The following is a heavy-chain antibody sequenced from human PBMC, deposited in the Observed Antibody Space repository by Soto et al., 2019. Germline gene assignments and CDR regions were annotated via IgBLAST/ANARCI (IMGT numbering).Heavy chain of an antibody. CDR1: GGSISSYY. V-gene: IGHV4-59*01. J-gene: IGHJ4*02. D-gene: IGHD6-13*01. CDR2: IYYSGST. CDR3: ARAPAAARYYFDY. Sequence: SETLSLTCTVSGGSISSYYWSWIRQPPGKGLEWIGYIYYSGSTNYNPSLKSRVTISVDTSKNQFSLKLSSVTAADTAVYYCARAPAAARYYFDYWGQGTLVTVS.